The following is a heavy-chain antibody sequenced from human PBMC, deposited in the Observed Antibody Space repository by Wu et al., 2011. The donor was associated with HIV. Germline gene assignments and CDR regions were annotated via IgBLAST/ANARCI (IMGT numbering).Heavy chain of an antibody. J-gene: IGHJ4*02. CDR2: VIPIFATT. CDR1: GGTFSSYA. V-gene: IGHV1-69*06. CDR3: ARRWGEASPFDY. D-gene: IGHD3-10*01. Sequence: QVQLVQSGAEVKKPGSSVKVSCKASGGTFSSYAISWMRQAPGQGLEWMGGVIPIFATTNYAQKFQGRVTMTRDTSISTAYMELSRLRSDDTAVYYCARRWGEASPFDYWGQGTLVTVSS.